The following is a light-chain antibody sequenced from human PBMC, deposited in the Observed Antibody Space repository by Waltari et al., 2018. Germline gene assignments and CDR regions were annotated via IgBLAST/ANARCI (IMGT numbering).Light chain of an antibody. CDR2: AAS. Sequence: EVVLTQSQGTLSLSPGARATLPCRTRQSVGRTLAWYQQKPGQAPRLLIYAASTRATGIPDRFSGSGSGTDFSLTITRLEPEDFAVYYCQHYVRLPVTFGQGTKVEIK. CDR3: QHYVRLPVT. CDR1: QSVGRT. J-gene: IGKJ1*01. V-gene: IGKV3-20*01.